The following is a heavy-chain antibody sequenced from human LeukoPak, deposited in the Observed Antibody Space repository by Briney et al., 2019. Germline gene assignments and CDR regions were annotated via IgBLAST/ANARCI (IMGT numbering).Heavy chain of an antibody. CDR1: GYTFTSYD. V-gene: IGHV1-8*01. CDR2: MNPNSGNT. CDR3: ARYILTGYYPYYYYSMDV. Sequence: ASVKVSYKASGYTFTSYDINWVRQATGQGLEWMGWMNPNSGNTGYAQKFQGRVTMTRNTSISTAYMELSSLRSEDTAVYYCARYILTGYYPYYYYSMDVWGKGNTVTVYS. D-gene: IGHD3-9*01. J-gene: IGHJ6*03.